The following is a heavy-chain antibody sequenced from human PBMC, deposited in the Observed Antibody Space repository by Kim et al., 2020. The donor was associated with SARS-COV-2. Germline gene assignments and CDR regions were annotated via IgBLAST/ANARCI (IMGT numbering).Heavy chain of an antibody. CDR2: IYYSGST. J-gene: IGHJ6*02. Sequence: SETLSLTCTVSGGSVSSGSYYWSWIRQPPGKGLEWIGYIYYSGSTNYNPSLKSRVTISVDTSKNQFSLKLSSVTAADTAVYYCAREGVEITIIRGARRYGMDVWGQGTTVTVSS. CDR1: GGSVSSGSYY. CDR3: AREGVEITIIRGARRYGMDV. D-gene: IGHD3-10*01. V-gene: IGHV4-61*01.